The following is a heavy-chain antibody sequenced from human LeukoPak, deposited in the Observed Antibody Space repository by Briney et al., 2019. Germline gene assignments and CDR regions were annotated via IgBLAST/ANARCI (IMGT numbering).Heavy chain of an antibody. Sequence: GASVKVSCKASGYTFTSYYIHWVRQAPGQGLEWMGIINPSGGSTSNAQKFQGRVTMTRDMSTSTDYMELSSLRSEDTAVYSCARGGILGTGTTLAFDIWGQGTMVTVSS. CDR3: ARGGILGTGTTLAFDI. CDR2: INPSGGST. D-gene: IGHD1-7*01. CDR1: GYTFTSYY. V-gene: IGHV1-46*01. J-gene: IGHJ3*02.